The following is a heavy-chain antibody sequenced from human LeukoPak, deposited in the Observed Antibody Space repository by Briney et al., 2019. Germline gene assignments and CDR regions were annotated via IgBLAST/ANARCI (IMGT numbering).Heavy chain of an antibody. V-gene: IGHV3-53*01. Sequence: PGGSLRLSCAASGFIVSSNYMSWVRQAPGKGLEWVSVISSGGNTYYADSVKGRFTISRDNSKNTLYLQMNSLRGEDTAVYYCAKKTTFWSGYYDYWGQGTLVTVSS. CDR3: AKKTTFWSGYYDY. CDR2: ISSGGNT. D-gene: IGHD3-3*01. J-gene: IGHJ4*02. CDR1: GFIVSSNY.